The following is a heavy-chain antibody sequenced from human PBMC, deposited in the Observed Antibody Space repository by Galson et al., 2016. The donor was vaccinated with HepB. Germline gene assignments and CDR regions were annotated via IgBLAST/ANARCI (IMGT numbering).Heavy chain of an antibody. CDR1: GGSISSHNW. D-gene: IGHD1-14*01. CDR3: ARSDVNRWLNF. J-gene: IGHJ4*02. Sequence: SETLSLTCAVYGGSISSHNWWHWVRQPPGKGLEWIGEMYHSGVTNYNPSLKSRVTILIDKSKNQLSLNLSSLTAADTAMYFCARSDVNRWLNFWGQGTLVTVSS. V-gene: IGHV4-4*02. CDR2: MYHSGVT.